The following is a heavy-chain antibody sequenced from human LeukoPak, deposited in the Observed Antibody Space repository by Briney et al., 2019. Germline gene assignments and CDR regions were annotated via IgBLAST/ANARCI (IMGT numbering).Heavy chain of an antibody. CDR1: GFTVSSNY. CDR2: IYSGGST. Sequence: GSLRLSCAASGFTVSSNYMSWVRQAPGKGLEWVSVIYSGGSTYYADSVKGRFTISRDNSKNTLYLQMNSLRAEDTAVYYCARARSDYGENYYYYGMYVWGQGTTVTVSS. J-gene: IGHJ6*02. V-gene: IGHV3-66*01. D-gene: IGHD4-17*01. CDR3: ARARSDYGENYYYYGMYV.